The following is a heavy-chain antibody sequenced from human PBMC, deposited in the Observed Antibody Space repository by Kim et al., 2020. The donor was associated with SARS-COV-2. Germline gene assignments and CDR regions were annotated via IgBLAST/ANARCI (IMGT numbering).Heavy chain of an antibody. CDR3: AREGQGPRKITMVRGVTVKYFDL. Sequence: GGSLRLSCAASGFTFSSYAMHWVRQAPGKGLEWVAVISYDGSNKYYADSVKGRFTISRDNSKNTLYLQMNSLRAEDTAVYYCAREGQGPRKITMVRGVTVKYFDLWGRGTLVTVSS. J-gene: IGHJ2*01. D-gene: IGHD3-10*01. V-gene: IGHV3-30*04. CDR1: GFTFSSYA. CDR2: ISYDGSNK.